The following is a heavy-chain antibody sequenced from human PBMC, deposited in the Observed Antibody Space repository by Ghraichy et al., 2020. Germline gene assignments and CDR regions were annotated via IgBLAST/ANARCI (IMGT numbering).Heavy chain of an antibody. Sequence: SETLSLTCTVSGGSISSTDYYCNWILQSPGKGLEWIGGIYYTGSTYYNPSLKSRVTISVDTSKNQFSLNLGSVTAADTAVYYCARSYGSYVDWGQGTLVTVSS. J-gene: IGHJ4*02. CDR3: ARSYGSYVD. CDR2: IYYTGST. CDR1: GGSISSTDYY. V-gene: IGHV4-39*01. D-gene: IGHD3-10*01.